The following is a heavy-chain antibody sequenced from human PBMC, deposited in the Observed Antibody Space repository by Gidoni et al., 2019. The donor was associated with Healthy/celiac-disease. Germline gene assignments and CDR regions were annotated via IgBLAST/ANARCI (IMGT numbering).Heavy chain of an antibody. CDR2: IYYSGST. CDR1: AGSISSGGYY. J-gene: IGHJ5*02. V-gene: IGHV4-31*03. CDR3: ARDGETTGWFDP. D-gene: IGHD4-4*01. Sequence: QVQLQESGPGLVKPSQTLSLTCTVSAGSISSGGYYWSWIRQHPGKGLELIGYIYYSGSTYYNPSLKSRVTISVDTSKNQFSLKLSSVTAADTAVYYCARDGETTGWFDPWGQGTLVTVSS.